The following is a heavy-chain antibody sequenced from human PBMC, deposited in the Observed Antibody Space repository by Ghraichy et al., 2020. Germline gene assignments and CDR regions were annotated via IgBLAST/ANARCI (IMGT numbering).Heavy chain of an antibody. D-gene: IGHD6-13*01. Sequence: ASVKVSCKVSGYTLTELSMHWVRQAPGKGLEWMGGFDPEDGETIYAQKFQGRVTMTEDTSTDTAYMELSSLRSEDTAVYYCATEMKAAAGHPQGYYYYYGMDVWGQGTTVTVSS. CDR2: FDPEDGET. V-gene: IGHV1-24*01. J-gene: IGHJ6*02. CDR3: ATEMKAAAGHPQGYYYYYGMDV. CDR1: GYTLTELS.